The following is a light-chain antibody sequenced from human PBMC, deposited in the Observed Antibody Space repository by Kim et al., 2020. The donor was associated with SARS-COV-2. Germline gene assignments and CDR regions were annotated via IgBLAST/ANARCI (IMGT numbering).Light chain of an antibody. V-gene: IGKV3-15*01. J-gene: IGKJ5*01. CDR1: QSVGSS. CDR2: RAS. Sequence: SVSPGQRATLSCRASQSVGSSLAWYQQNPGQAPRLVIYRASTRASDIPARFSGSGSGTDFALAISSLQPDDSAIYYCQQYKDSITFGQGTRLEIK. CDR3: QQYKDSIT.